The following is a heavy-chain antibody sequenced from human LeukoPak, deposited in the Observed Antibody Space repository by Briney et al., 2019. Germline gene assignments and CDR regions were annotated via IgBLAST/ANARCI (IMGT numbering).Heavy chain of an antibody. CDR3: AKDPRFYYDSSGSPDY. CDR1: GFTFSSYG. J-gene: IGHJ4*02. Sequence: GRSLRLSCAASGFTFSSYGMHWVRQAPGKGLEWVAVISYDGSNKYYADSVKGRFTISRDNSKNTLYLQMNSLRAEDTAVYYCAKDPRFYYDSSGSPDYWGQGTLVTVSS. CDR2: ISYDGSNK. V-gene: IGHV3-30*18. D-gene: IGHD3-22*01.